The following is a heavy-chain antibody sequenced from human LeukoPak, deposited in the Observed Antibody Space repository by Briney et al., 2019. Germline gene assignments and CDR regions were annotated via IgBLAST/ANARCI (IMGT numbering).Heavy chain of an antibody. J-gene: IGHJ4*02. D-gene: IGHD3-10*01. CDR3: ARGTHGY. CDR1: GYTFTGYY. V-gene: IGHV1-2*02. CDR2: INPNSGDT. Sequence: SVKLSCKASGYTFTGYYMHWVRQAPAQSLEWMGWINPNSGDTNYAQKFQGRVTMTSDTSISTAYMELSRLRSDDTAVYYCARGTHGYWGQGTVVTVSS.